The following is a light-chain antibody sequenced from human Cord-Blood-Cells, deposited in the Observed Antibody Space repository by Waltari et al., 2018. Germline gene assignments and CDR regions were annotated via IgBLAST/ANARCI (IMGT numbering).Light chain of an antibody. Sequence: EIELTQSPGTLSLSPGERATLSCRASPSVSSSYLAWYQLKPGQAPRLLIHGASSRATGIPDRFSGSGSGTDFPLTISRLVPEDFAVYYCQQYGSSPLTFGGGTKVEIK. CDR1: PSVSSSY. CDR3: QQYGSSPLT. J-gene: IGKJ4*01. CDR2: GAS. V-gene: IGKV3-20*01.